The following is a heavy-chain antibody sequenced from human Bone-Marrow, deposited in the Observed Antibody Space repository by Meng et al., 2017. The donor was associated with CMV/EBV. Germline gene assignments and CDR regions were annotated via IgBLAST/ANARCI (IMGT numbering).Heavy chain of an antibody. V-gene: IGHV3-23*03. Sequence: GESLKISCTASRFTFSRYAMHWVRQAPGKGLEWVSVIYSGGSNTYYADSVRGRFTVSRDNSKNTLYLQMNSLRAEDTAVYYCAKRGEKTGDRWWYLDYWGQGTLVTVSS. CDR2: IYSGGSNT. CDR3: AKRGEKTGDRWWYLDY. J-gene: IGHJ4*02. CDR1: RFTFSRYA. D-gene: IGHD1-1*01.